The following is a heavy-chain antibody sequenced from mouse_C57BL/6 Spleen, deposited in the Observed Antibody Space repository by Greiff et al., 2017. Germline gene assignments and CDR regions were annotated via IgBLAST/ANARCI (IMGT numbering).Heavy chain of an antibody. CDR2: ICPGDGDT. Sequence: QVQLKESVPELVKPGASVKISCKASGYAFSSSWMNWVRQRPGKGLEWIGWICPGDGDTNYNGKFKGKATLTADKSSSTAYMQLSSLTSEDSAVYFCARYGNYWDFDVWGTGTTVTVYS. CDR1: GYAFSSSW. D-gene: IGHD2-10*02. V-gene: IGHV1-82*01. CDR3: ARYGNYWDFDV. J-gene: IGHJ1*03.